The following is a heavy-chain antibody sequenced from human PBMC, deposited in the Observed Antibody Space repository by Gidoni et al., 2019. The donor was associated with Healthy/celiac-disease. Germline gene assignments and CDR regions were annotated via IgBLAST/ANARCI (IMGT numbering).Heavy chain of an antibody. CDR3: ARGGGSSGWYPLYYYYYGMDV. CDR1: GGSFSGYY. CDR2: INHSGST. D-gene: IGHD6-19*01. Sequence: QVQLQQWGAGLLKPSETLSLTCAVYGGSFSGYYWSWIRQPPGKGLEWIGEINHSGSTNYNPSLKSRVTISVDTSKNQFSLKLSSGTAADTAVYYCARGGGSSGWYPLYYYYYGMDVWGQGTTVTVSS. V-gene: IGHV4-34*01. J-gene: IGHJ6*02.